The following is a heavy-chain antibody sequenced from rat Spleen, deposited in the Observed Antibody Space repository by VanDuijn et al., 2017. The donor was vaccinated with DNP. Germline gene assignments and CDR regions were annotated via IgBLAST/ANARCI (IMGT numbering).Heavy chain of an antibody. Sequence: EVQLVESGGGLVQPGRSLKLSCAASGFTFSDYAMAWVRQAPKKGLEWVATIIYDGSITYYRDSVKGRFTISRDNAQSTLYLQMDSLRSEDTATYYCARHRTIMPYYYAMDAWGQGASVTVSS. D-gene: IGHD1-12*01. J-gene: IGHJ4*01. CDR2: IIYDGSIT. CDR3: ARHRTIMPYYYAMDA. V-gene: IGHV5-17*01. CDR1: GFTFSDYA.